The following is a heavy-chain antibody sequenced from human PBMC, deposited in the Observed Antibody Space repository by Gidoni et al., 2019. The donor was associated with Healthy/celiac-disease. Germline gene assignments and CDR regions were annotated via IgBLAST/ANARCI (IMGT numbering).Heavy chain of an antibody. J-gene: IGHJ4*02. D-gene: IGHD1-7*01. CDR3: ARGVELYGFVDY. V-gene: IGHV1-18*01. CDR1: GYTFTSYG. Sequence: QVQLVQSGAGVKKPGASVKVSCKASGYTFTSYGISWVRQAPGQGLEWMGWISDYNGNTNYAQKLQSRVTRTTDTSTSTAYMKLRSLRSDDTAVYYCARGVELYGFVDYWGQGTLVTVSS. CDR2: ISDYNGNT.